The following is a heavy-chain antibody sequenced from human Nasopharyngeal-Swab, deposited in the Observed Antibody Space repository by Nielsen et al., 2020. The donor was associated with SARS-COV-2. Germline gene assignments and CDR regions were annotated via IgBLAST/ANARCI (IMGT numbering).Heavy chain of an antibody. CDR1: GFTFSSYE. D-gene: IGHD3-9*01. J-gene: IGHJ4*02. CDR3: ARVAPKYYDILTGYTRQYYFDY. Sequence: GESLKISCAASGFTFSSYEMNWVRQAPGKGLEWVSYISSSGSTIYYADSVKGRFTISRDNAKNSLYLQMNSLRAEDTAVYYRARVAPKYYDILTGYTRQYYFDYWGQGTLVTVSS. CDR2: ISSSGSTI. V-gene: IGHV3-48*03.